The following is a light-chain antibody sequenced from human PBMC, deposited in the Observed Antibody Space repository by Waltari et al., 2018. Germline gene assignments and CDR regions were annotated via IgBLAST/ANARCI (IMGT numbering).Light chain of an antibody. Sequence: HSALTQPASASGSPGQTVTISCTGTSSDSGRYNYVSRYQHHPDKVPKLIIYDVNNRPSGISDRFSASKSGDTASLTISGLRAEDEADYYCSSFVGANNLAWVFGGGTKVTV. J-gene: IGLJ3*02. CDR2: DVN. V-gene: IGLV2-14*03. CDR1: SSDSGRYNY. CDR3: SSFVGANNLAWV.